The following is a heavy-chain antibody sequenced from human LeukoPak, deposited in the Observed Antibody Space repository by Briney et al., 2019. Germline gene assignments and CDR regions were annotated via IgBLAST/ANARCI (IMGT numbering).Heavy chain of an antibody. CDR2: INPNNGGT. V-gene: IGHV1-2*02. Sequence: ASVKVSCKASGYTFTGYYIHWVRQAPGQGLEWMGWINPNNGGTNYAQKFQGRVTMTRDTSISTAYMELSRLRSDDTAVYYCARQLSYDFWSSDYWGQGTLVTVSS. D-gene: IGHD3-3*01. J-gene: IGHJ4*02. CDR1: GYTFTGYY. CDR3: ARQLSYDFWSSDY.